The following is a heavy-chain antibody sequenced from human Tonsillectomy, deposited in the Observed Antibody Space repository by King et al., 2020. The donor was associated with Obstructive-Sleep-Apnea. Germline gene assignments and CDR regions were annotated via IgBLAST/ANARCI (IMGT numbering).Heavy chain of an antibody. J-gene: IGHJ4*02. Sequence: QLVQSGGGLVQPGGSLRLSCVASGFTFSSYWMSWVRQAPGKGLEWVANIKQDGSGKFYVDSVKGRFTISRDNAKNSLYLQMNSLRAEDTAVYYCSSCGSGTYPRVDYWGQGTLVTVSS. CDR3: SSCGSGTYPRVDY. D-gene: IGHD3-10*01. CDR1: GFTFSSYW. V-gene: IGHV3-7*01. CDR2: IKQDGSGK.